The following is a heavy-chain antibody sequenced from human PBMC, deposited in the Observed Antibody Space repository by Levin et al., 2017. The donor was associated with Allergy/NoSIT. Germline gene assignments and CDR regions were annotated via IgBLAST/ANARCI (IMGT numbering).Heavy chain of an antibody. Sequence: GESLKISCAASGFTFSSYGMHWVRQAPGKGLEWVAVIWYDGSNKYYADSVKGRFTISRDNSKNTLYLQMNSLRAEDTAVYYCARDLGMATMSHYYYYYGMDGWGQGTTVTVSS. D-gene: IGHD5-24*01. CDR2: IWYDGSNK. V-gene: IGHV3-33*01. CDR1: GFTFSSYG. CDR3: ARDLGMATMSHYYYYYGMDG. J-gene: IGHJ6*02.